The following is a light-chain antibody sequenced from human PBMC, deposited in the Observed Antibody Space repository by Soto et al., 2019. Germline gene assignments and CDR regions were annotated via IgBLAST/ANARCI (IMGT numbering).Light chain of an antibody. J-gene: IGKJ3*01. V-gene: IGKV1-5*03. CDR2: KAS. CDR3: QQYYSYPFT. CDR1: QTISSW. Sequence: DIQMTQSPSTLSGSVGDRVTITCRASQTISSWLAWYQQKPGKAPKLLIYKASTLQSGVPSRFSGSGSGTDFALTSSCLQSEDFATYYCQQYYSYPFTFGPGTKVDIK.